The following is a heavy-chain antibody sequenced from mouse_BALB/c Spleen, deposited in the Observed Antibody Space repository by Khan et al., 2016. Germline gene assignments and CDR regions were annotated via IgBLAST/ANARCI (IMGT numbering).Heavy chain of an antibody. D-gene: IGHD3-1*01. CDR1: GFTFTDYY. CDR2: IRNKANGYTT. J-gene: IGHJ4*01. CDR3: ARHTARGTNYAMDY. V-gene: IGHV7-3*02. Sequence: EVELVESGGGLVQPGGSLRLSCATSGFTFTDYYMSWVRQPPGKALEWLGFIRNKANGYTTEYSASVKGRFTISRDNSQSILYLQMNTLRAEDSATYYCARHTARGTNYAMDYWGQGTSVTVSS.